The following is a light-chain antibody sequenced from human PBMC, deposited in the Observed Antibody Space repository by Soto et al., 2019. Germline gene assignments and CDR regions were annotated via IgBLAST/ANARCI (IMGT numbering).Light chain of an antibody. Sequence: EIVMTQSPATLSVSPGGRATLSCRASQSISDTLAWYQQKPGQAPRLLIYGASKRATGFPARFSGSGSGTEFTLTINSLQSEDFAVYFCQQYDNLPLTFGPGTKVDIK. V-gene: IGKV3-15*01. J-gene: IGKJ3*01. CDR1: QSISDT. CDR2: GAS. CDR3: QQYDNLPLT.